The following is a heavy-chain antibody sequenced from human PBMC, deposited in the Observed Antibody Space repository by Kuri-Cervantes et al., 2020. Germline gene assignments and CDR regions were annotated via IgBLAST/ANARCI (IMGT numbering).Heavy chain of an antibody. V-gene: IGHV3-33*01. CDR3: ASPTLFVSSSGWYESLRYFDY. Sequence: GGSLRLSCAASGFTFSSYGMHWVRQAPGKGLEWVAVIWYDGSNKYYADSVKGRFTISRDNSKNTLYLQMNSLRAEDTAVYYCASPTLFVSSSGWYESLRYFDYWGQGTLVTVSS. J-gene: IGHJ4*02. D-gene: IGHD6-13*01. CDR1: GFTFSSYG. CDR2: IWYDGSNK.